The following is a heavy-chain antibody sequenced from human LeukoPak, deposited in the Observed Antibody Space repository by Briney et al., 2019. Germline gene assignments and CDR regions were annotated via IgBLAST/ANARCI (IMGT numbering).Heavy chain of an antibody. Sequence: SETLSLTCTVSGGSISSHYWSWIRQPPGKGLEWIGYIYYSGSTNYNPSLKSRVTISVDTSKNQFSLKLSSVTAADTAVYYCARAESATISFDYWGQGTLVPVS. CDR1: GGSISSHY. V-gene: IGHV4-59*11. CDR3: ARAESATISFDY. J-gene: IGHJ4*02. D-gene: IGHD5-24*01. CDR2: IYYSGST.